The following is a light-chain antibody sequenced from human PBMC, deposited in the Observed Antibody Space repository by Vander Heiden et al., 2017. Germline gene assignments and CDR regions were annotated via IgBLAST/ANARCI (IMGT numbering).Light chain of an antibody. CDR1: QSVNNNY. CDR2: DAS. V-gene: IGKV3-20*01. Sequence: EIVLTQPPGTLSLSPGERATISCRASQSVNNNYLAWYHQKPGQAPRLLIYDASSRATGIPDRFSGSGSGTEYTLTISRLEPEDFAVYYCQQYGNSPRTFGQGTKVEIK. J-gene: IGKJ1*01. CDR3: QQYGNSPRT.